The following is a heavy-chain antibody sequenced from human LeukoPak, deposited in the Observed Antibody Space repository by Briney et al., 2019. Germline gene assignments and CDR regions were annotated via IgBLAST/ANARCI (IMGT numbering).Heavy chain of an antibody. CDR3: ARDLEIVAAGWYFDL. J-gene: IGHJ2*01. D-gene: IGHD6-13*01. V-gene: IGHV3-23*01. CDR1: GFIFSNYA. CDR2: ISMTGGST. Sequence: GGSLRLSCAASGFIFSNYAMTWVRQAPGKGLEWVSSISMTGGSTYYADSVKGRFTISRDNSKNTLLLQMKDLRAEDTAVYYCARDLEIVAAGWYFDLWGRGTLVTVSS.